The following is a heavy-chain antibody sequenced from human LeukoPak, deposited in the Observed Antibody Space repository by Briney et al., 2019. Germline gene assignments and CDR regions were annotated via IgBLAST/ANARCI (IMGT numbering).Heavy chain of an antibody. CDR2: IWYDGSNK. CDR3: ARGSDYNGGGFDY. CDR1: GFTFSSYG. Sequence: PGGSLRLSCAASGFTFSSYGMHWVRQAPGKGLEWVALIWYDGSNKHYADSVKGRSTISRDNSKNTLYLQMNSLRAEDTALYYCARGSDYNGGGFDYWGQGTLVTVSS. V-gene: IGHV3-33*01. J-gene: IGHJ4*02. D-gene: IGHD4-11*01.